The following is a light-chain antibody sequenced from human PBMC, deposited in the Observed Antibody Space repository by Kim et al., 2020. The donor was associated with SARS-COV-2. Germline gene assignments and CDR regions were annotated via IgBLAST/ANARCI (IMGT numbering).Light chain of an antibody. J-gene: IGKJ2*01. Sequence: EIVLTQSPGTLSLSPGERATLSCRASQSVSSSYLVWYQQKPGQAPRLLIYGASNRATGIPDRFSGSGSGTDFTLTISRLEPEDFAVYYCQQSGSSPFTFGQGTKLEI. CDR2: GAS. CDR3: QQSGSSPFT. V-gene: IGKV3-20*01. CDR1: QSVSSSY.